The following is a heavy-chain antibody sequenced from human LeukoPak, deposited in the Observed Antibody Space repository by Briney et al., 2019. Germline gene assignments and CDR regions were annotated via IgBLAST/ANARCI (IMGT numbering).Heavy chain of an antibody. Sequence: SETLSLTCTVSGGSISSYYWSWIRQPPGKGLEWIGYIYYSGSTNYNPSLKSRVTISVDTSKNQFSLKLSSVTAADTAVYYCARGPKSGYSSGWYRSGWFDPWGQGTLVTVSS. J-gene: IGHJ5*02. D-gene: IGHD6-19*01. CDR2: IYYSGST. CDR3: ARGPKSGYSSGWYRSGWFDP. V-gene: IGHV4-59*12. CDR1: GGSISSYY.